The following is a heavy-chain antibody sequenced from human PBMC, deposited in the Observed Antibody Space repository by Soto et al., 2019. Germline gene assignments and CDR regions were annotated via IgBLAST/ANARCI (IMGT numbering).Heavy chain of an antibody. CDR3: AILSHFDY. D-gene: IGHD3-10*01. V-gene: IGHV4-34*01. Sequence: QVQLQQWGAGLLKPSETLSLTCAVYGGSFSGYYWSWIRQPPGKGLEWIGEINHSGSTNYNPSLKSRVTISGDPSKNQFPLKLSSVTAADTAVYYCAILSHFDYWGQGNLVTLSS. J-gene: IGHJ4*02. CDR1: GGSFSGYY. CDR2: INHSGST.